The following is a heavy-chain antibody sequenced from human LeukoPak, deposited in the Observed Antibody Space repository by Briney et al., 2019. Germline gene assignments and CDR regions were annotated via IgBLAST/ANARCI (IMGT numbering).Heavy chain of an antibody. CDR1: GFTFSSYE. Sequence: PGGSLRLSCAASGFTFSSYEMNWVRQAPGKGLEWVSYISSSGSTIYYADSVKGRFTISRDNAKNSLYLQMNSLRAEDTAVYYCARDISGWTMHDYWGQGTLVTVSS. D-gene: IGHD6-19*01. V-gene: IGHV3-48*03. CDR3: ARDISGWTMHDY. CDR2: ISSSGSTI. J-gene: IGHJ4*02.